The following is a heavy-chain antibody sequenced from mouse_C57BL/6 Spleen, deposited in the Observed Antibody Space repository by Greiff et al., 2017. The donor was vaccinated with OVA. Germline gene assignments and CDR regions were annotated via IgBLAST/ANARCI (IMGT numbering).Heavy chain of an antibody. J-gene: IGHJ3*01. CDR1: GFSLSTSGMG. V-gene: IGHV8-12*01. CDR3: ARSGDYYGSSYRFAY. Sequence: QVTLKESGPGILQSSQTLSLTCSFSGFSLSTSGMGVSWIRQPSGKGLEWLAHIYWDDDKRYNSSLKSRLTISKDTSRNQVFLKITSVDTADTATYYCARSGDYYGSSYRFAYWGQGTLVTVSA. CDR2: IYWDDDK. D-gene: IGHD1-1*01.